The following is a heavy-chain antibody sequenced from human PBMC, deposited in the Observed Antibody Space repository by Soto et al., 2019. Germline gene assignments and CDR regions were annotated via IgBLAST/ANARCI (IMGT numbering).Heavy chain of an antibody. D-gene: IGHD6-13*01. CDR2: IYHSGST. V-gene: IGHV4-4*02. J-gene: IGHJ1*01. Sequence: QVQLQESGPGLVKPSGTLSLTCAVSGGSISSANWWSWVRQPPGKGLEWIGEIYHSGSTDYNPSLNSRVIISVDKSKNQCSLKLSSVTAACTAVYYCARWQLVPRYCQEWGKGTPVTVSS. CDR1: GGSISSANW. CDR3: ARWQLVPRYCQE.